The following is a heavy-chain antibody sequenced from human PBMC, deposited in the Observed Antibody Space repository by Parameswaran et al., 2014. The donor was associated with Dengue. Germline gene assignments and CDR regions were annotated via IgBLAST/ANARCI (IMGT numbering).Heavy chain of an antibody. D-gene: IGHD2-2*01. Sequence: WVRQAPGQGLEWMGGIIPFFGTANYAQKFQGRVTITADESTSTAYMELTSLRSEDTAVYYCARYCNSPSCYHNWFDPWGQGTLVTVSS. J-gene: IGHJ5*02. V-gene: IGHV1-69*01. CDR3: ARYCNSPSCYHNWFDP. CDR2: IIPFFGTA.